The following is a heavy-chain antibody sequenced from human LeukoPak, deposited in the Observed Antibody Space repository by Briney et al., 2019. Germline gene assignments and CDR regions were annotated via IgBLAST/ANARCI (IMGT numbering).Heavy chain of an antibody. Sequence: PGGSLRLSCAASGFTFDDYAMHWVRQAPGKGLEWVSGISWNSGSIGYADSVKGRFTISRDNAKNSLYLQMNSLRAEDTALYYCAKDIRKWSPLTTVVTPGFDYRGQGTLVTVSS. V-gene: IGHV3-9*01. CDR2: ISWNSGSI. CDR1: GFTFDDYA. CDR3: AKDIRKWSPLTTVVTPGFDY. J-gene: IGHJ4*02. D-gene: IGHD4-23*01.